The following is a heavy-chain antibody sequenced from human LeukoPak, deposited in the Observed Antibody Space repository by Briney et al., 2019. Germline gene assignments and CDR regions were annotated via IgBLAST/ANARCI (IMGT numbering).Heavy chain of an antibody. Sequence: SETLSLTCTVSGYFSTSYYWGWIRQPPGKGLEWIASIRHDGHTYYNVSVRSQVTISIDMSRNQFSLTLNSLTAADTAVYYRARQMATKGEWAFDVWGQGTMVTVSS. CDR1: GYFSTSYY. D-gene: IGHD5-12*01. CDR2: IRHDGHT. CDR3: ARQMATKGEWAFDV. V-gene: IGHV4-38-2*02. J-gene: IGHJ3*01.